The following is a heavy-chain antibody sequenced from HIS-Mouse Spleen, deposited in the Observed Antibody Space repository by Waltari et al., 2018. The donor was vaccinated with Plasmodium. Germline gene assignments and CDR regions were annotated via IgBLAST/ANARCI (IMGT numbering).Heavy chain of an antibody. CDR2: IKQDGSEK. D-gene: IGHD6-13*01. Sequence: EVQLVESGGGLVQPGGSLRLSCAASGFTFSSYWVSWVRLAPGKGLEWVAKIKQDGSEKYYVESVKGRFTISRDNAKNSLYLQMNSLRAEDTAVYYCASSWYWYFDLWGRGTLVTVSS. V-gene: IGHV3-7*01. CDR3: ASSWYWYFDL. J-gene: IGHJ2*01. CDR1: GFTFSSYW.